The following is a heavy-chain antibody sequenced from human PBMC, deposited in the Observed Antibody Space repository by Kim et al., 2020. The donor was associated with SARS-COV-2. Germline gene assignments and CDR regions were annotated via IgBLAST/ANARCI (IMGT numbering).Heavy chain of an antibody. Sequence: SVKVSCKASGGTFSSYAISWVRQAPGQGLEWMGRIIPILGIANYAQKFQGRVTITADKSTSTAYMELSSLRSEDTAVYYCARGFGSSRTPYYFDYWGQGTLVTVSS. J-gene: IGHJ4*02. CDR1: GGTFSSYA. V-gene: IGHV1-69*04. CDR2: IIPILGIA. D-gene: IGHD3-16*01. CDR3: ARGFGSSRTPYYFDY.